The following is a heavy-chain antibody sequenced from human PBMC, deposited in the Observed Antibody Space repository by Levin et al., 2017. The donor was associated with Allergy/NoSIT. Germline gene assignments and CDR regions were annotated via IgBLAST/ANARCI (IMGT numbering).Heavy chain of an antibody. D-gene: IGHD1-7*01. V-gene: IGHV3-23*01. CDR1: GFTFSSYA. Sequence: SCAASGFTFSSYAMKWVRQAPGKGLEWVSTIGGTDDNTYYADSVKGRFTMSRDNSKNTLYLQMNSLRAEDTAVYYCAKVLTGLKELPGWGQGTLVTVSS. J-gene: IGHJ4*02. CDR2: IGGTDDNT. CDR3: AKVLTGLKELPG.